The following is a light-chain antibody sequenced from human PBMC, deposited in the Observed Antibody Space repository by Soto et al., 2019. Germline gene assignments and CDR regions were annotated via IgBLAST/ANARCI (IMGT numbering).Light chain of an antibody. V-gene: IGKV1-5*01. J-gene: IGKJ1*01. CDR3: QQSWT. CDR2: DAS. CDR1: QSIGTW. Sequence: DIQMTQSTSSLSASVGYRVTITCRASQSIGTWLAWYQQKPGKAPKLLIYDASSLESGVPSRFSGSGSGTEFTLTISSLQPDDFATYYCQQSWTFGQGTKVDIK.